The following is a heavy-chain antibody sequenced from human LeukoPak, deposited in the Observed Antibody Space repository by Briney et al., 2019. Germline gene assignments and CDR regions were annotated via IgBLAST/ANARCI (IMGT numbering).Heavy chain of an antibody. CDR1: AFTFSSYG. CDR3: ARAPNAHTWLSQYNWFDP. Sequence: GGSLRLSCAASAFTFSSYGMSWVRQASGKGLEWVSAISGDGRDIFYADAVKGRFTISRDNAKNSLYLQMNSLRAEDTAVYYCARAPNAHTWLSQYNWFDPWGQGTLVTVSS. CDR2: ISGDGRDI. D-gene: IGHD3-22*01. J-gene: IGHJ5*02. V-gene: IGHV3-21*01.